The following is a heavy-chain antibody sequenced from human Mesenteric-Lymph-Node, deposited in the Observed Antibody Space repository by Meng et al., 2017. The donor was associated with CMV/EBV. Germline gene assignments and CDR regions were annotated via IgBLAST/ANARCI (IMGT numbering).Heavy chain of an antibody. D-gene: IGHD2-2*01. CDR2: IYSGGSST. Sequence: GGSLRLSCAASGFTFSSYAMSWVRQAPGKGLEWVSVIYSGGSSTYYADSVKGRFTISRDNSKNTLYLQMNSLKTDDTAVYYCTTTSPPLQLRSHYYSYYAMDVWGQGTTVTVSS. J-gene: IGHJ6*02. CDR3: TTTSPPLQLRSHYYSYYAMDV. CDR1: GFTFSSYA. V-gene: IGHV3-23*03.